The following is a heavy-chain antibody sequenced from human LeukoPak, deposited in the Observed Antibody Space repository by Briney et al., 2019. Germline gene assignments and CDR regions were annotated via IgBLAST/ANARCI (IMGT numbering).Heavy chain of an antibody. V-gene: IGHV3-21*01. D-gene: IGHD5-24*01. CDR2: ISSSSSSI. Sequence: GGSLRLSCAASGFTFSSYSMNWVRQAPGKGLEWVSSISSSSSSIYYADSVKGRITISRDHAKNSLYLQMNSLRAEDTAVYYCARDLPGCNSLFDYWGQGTLVTVSS. CDR1: GFTFSSYS. CDR3: ARDLPGCNSLFDY. J-gene: IGHJ4*02.